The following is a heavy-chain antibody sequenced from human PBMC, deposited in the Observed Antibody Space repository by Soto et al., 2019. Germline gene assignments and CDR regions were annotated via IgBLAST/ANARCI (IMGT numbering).Heavy chain of an antibody. CDR3: ARQAAAGKYYYAMDV. Sequence: GESLKISCKGSGYSFTSYWIGWVRQMPGKGLEWMGIIYPGDSDTRYSPSFQGQVTISADKSISTAYLQWSSLKASDTAMYYCARQAAAGKYYYAMDVWDQGTTVTVSS. CDR1: GYSFTSYW. CDR2: IYPGDSDT. J-gene: IGHJ6*02. V-gene: IGHV5-51*01. D-gene: IGHD6-13*01.